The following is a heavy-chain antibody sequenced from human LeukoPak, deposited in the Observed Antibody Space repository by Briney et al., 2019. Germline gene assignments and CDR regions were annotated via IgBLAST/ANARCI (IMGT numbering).Heavy chain of an antibody. CDR2: IYYVGNT. V-gene: IGHV4-31*03. D-gene: IGHD3-16*02. J-gene: IGHJ4*02. CDR1: GGSISSGGNY. Sequence: SETLSLTCTVSGGSISSGGNYWSWLRQLPGKGLEWIGYIYYVGNTNYNPSLKSRLSMSVDTSNNQFSLRLTSVTAADTAVYYCARVEVIGSTRYFDYWGQGAMVSVSS. CDR3: ARVEVIGSTRYFDY.